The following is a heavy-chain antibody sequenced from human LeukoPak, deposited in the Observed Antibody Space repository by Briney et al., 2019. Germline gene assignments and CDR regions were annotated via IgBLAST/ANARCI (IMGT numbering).Heavy chain of an antibody. V-gene: IGHV1-69*01. CDR1: GGTFSSYA. CDR2: IIPIFCTA. J-gene: IGHJ4*02. Sequence: GASVKVSCKASGGTFSSYAISWVRQAPGQGLEWMGGIIPIFCTANYAQKFQGRVTITADESTSTAYMELSSLRSEDTAVYYCASVRYQLGYCSSTSCYSFDYWGQGTLVTVSS. CDR3: ASVRYQLGYCSSTSCYSFDY. D-gene: IGHD2-2*02.